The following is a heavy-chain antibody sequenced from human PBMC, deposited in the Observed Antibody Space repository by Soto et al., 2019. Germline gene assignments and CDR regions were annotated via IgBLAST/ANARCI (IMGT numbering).Heavy chain of an antibody. CDR3: ARQGVTTFWPRFDS. CDR2: ISYSGDT. CDR1: GGSLISYY. J-gene: IGHJ5*01. Sequence: QVQLQESGPGLVRPSETLSLTCIVSGGSLISYYWSWIRQPPGKGLEWLGHISYSGDTNYNSSLKRRVPMSVDTPSNRFSLQLPSLTDADAGIYYCARQGVTTFWPRFDSWGQGTLVTVSS. V-gene: IGHV4-59*08. D-gene: IGHD3-9*01.